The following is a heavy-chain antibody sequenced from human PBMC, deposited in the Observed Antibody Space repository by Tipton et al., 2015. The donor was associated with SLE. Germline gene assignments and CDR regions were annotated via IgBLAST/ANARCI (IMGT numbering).Heavy chain of an antibody. CDR3: ASFGAANYYYYMDV. D-gene: IGHD3-16*01. Sequence: LRLSCTVSGGSISSYYWSWIRQPPGKGLEWIGYISYSGSTNYNPSLRSRVTISLDTSKNQFSLKLSSVTAADTAVYYCASFGAANYYYYMDVWGKGTTVTVSS. J-gene: IGHJ6*03. CDR2: ISYSGST. V-gene: IGHV4-59*01. CDR1: GGSISSYY.